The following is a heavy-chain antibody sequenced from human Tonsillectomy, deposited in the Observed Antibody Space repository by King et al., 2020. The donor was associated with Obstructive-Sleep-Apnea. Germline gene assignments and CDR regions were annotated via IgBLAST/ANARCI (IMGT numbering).Heavy chain of an antibody. J-gene: IGHJ4*02. CDR1: GGSIISSSNW. V-gene: IGHV4-4*02. CDR2: VHHSGST. Sequence: VQLQESGPGLVKPSGTLSLTCAVSGGSIISSSNWWSWVRQPPGKGLEWIGEVHHSGSTNYNPSLKSRVTISVDKSKNQFSLKLSSVTAADTAVYYCARTYWSWDYWGQGTLVTVSS. CDR3: ARTYWSWDY. D-gene: IGHD2-8*02.